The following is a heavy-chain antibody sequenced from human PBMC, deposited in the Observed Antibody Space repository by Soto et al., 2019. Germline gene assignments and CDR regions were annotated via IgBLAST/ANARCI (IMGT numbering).Heavy chain of an antibody. Sequence: QVQLVQSGAEVKKPESSVKVSCKAPGGTFSTYAISWVRQAPGQGLESMGGIIPMFGTAYYAQRFQDRVTMTADESTNTVYMELSSLRSEDMAVYFCASGIQLWLRRITNGHSGWGQGTLVTVSS. CDR3: ASGIQLWLRRITNGHSG. CDR1: GGTFSTYA. CDR2: IIPMFGTA. D-gene: IGHD5-18*01. V-gene: IGHV1-69*12. J-gene: IGHJ4*02.